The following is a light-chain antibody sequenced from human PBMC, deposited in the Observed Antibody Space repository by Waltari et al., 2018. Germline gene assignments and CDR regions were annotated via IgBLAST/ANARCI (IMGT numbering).Light chain of an antibody. Sequence: VLTQSPGTLSLSPGERATLPCRARQSLTKRYLALYQQKPGQAPRLLIYGASSRAAGIPDRFSGSGSGTDFTLTISRLEPEDFAVYYCQQYGSSVLYTFGQGTKLEIK. CDR3: QQYGSSVLYT. V-gene: IGKV3-20*01. CDR2: GAS. CDR1: QSLTKRY. J-gene: IGKJ2*01.